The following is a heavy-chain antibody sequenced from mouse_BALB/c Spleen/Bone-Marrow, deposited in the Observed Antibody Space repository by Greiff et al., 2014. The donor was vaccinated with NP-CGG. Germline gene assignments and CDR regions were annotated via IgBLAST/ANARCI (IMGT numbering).Heavy chain of an antibody. J-gene: IGHJ1*01. Sequence: ESGAELVKPGASVKLSCKASGYTFTIYWMHWVKQRPGQGLEWIGEIDPSDSDANYNQKFKGKATLTVDKSSTTAYMQLSSLTSEDSAVYYCARRNYYGSHYWYLDVWGAGTTVTVSS. CDR1: GYTFTIYW. CDR2: IDPSDSDA. D-gene: IGHD1-1*01. CDR3: ARRNYYGSHYWYLDV. V-gene: IGHV1-69*02.